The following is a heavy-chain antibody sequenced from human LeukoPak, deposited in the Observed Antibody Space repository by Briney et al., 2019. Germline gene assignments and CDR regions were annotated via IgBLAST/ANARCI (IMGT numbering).Heavy chain of an antibody. V-gene: IGHV3-30-3*01. CDR2: ISYDGCNK. D-gene: IGHD6-6*01. CDR1: GFTFSSYA. J-gene: IGHJ4*02. CDR3: ARDSIAARQVPFDY. Sequence: GGSLRLSCAASGFTFSSYAMHWVRQAPGKGLEWVAVISYDGCNKYYADSVKGRFTISRDNSKNTLYLQMNSLRAKDTAVYYCARDSIAARQVPFDYWGQGTLVTVSS.